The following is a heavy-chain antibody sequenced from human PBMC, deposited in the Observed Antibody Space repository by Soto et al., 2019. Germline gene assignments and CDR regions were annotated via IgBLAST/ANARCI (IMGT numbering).Heavy chain of an antibody. D-gene: IGHD3-3*02. CDR3: ARETPGSASFLEWLFWFDP. V-gene: IGHV4-59*12. J-gene: IGHJ5*02. Sequence: PSETLSLTCTVSGGSMSRYFWSWIRQPPGKGLEWIGYIYYSGSTNYNPSLKSRVTMSVDTSKNQFSLKLSSVTAADTAVYYCARETPGSASFLEWLFWFDPWGQGTLVTVSS. CDR1: GGSMSRYF. CDR2: IYYSGST.